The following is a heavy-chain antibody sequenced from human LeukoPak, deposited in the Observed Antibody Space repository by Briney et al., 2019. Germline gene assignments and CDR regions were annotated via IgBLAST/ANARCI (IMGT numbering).Heavy chain of an antibody. D-gene: IGHD3-10*01. V-gene: IGHV3-21*01. CDR1: GFTFSSYS. Sequence: PGGSLRLSCAASGFTFSSYSMNWVRQAPGKGLEWVSSISSSSSYIYYADSVKGRFTISRDNAKNSLYLQMNSLRAEDTAVYYCARDAPAMVRGVIITPYFDYWGQGTLVTVSS. J-gene: IGHJ4*02. CDR2: ISSSSSYI. CDR3: ARDAPAMVRGVIITPYFDY.